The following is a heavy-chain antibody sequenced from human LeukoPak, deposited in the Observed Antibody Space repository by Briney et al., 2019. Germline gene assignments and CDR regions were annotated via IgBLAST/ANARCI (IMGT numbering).Heavy chain of an antibody. CDR1: GFTFSSYE. Sequence: PGGSLRLSCAASGFTFSSYEMNWVRQAPGKGLEWVSYISSSGSTIYYADSVKGRFTISRDNAKNSLYLQMNSLRAEDTAVYYCARAGPYDILTGMNDAFDIWGQGTMVTVSS. J-gene: IGHJ3*02. V-gene: IGHV3-48*03. CDR2: ISSSGSTI. D-gene: IGHD3-9*01. CDR3: ARAGPYDILTGMNDAFDI.